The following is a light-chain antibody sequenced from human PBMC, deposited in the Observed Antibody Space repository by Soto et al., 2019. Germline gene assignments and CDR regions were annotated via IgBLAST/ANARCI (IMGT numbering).Light chain of an antibody. Sequence: DIQMTQSPSTLSASVGARVTITCRASQSIRTWLAWYQQKPGKAPKLLIYDASSLQSGVPSRFSGGGSGTEFTLTISSLQPDDFTTYYCQQYNTDPWTFGQGTKVDIK. CDR3: QQYNTDPWT. CDR2: DAS. CDR1: QSIRTW. J-gene: IGKJ1*01. V-gene: IGKV1-5*01.